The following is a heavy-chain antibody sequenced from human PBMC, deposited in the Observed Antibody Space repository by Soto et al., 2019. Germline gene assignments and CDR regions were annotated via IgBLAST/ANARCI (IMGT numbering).Heavy chain of an antibody. J-gene: IGHJ4*02. V-gene: IGHV4-34*01. CDR3: ARGVRCALAVSGSPDS. Sequence: QVQLQQWGAGLLKPSETLFLTCTVSGGSFSGYYWTWIRQPPGKGLECIGEIDHNGITNSNPSLQRQVTISVDTPKKQFSLKLTSVTAADTSVYYCARGVRCALAVSGSPDSWGQGTLVTVSS. CDR1: GGSFSGYY. D-gene: IGHD6-19*01. CDR2: IDHNGIT.